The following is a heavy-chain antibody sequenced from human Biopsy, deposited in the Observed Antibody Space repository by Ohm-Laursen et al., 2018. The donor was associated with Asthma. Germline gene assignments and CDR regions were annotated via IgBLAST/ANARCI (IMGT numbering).Heavy chain of an antibody. D-gene: IGHD3-10*01. CDR1: GYTFNSAG. CDR3: ARAVDYSHYYGIDV. CDR2: ISVYNGNT. Sequence: ATVNISCKTSGYTFNSAGITWVRQAPGQGLEWMGWISVYNGNTKVAQKLQDRVTMITDTSTSTAYMELRSLRSDDTAVYFCARAVDYSHYYGIDVWGQGTTVTVS. V-gene: IGHV1-18*01. J-gene: IGHJ6*02.